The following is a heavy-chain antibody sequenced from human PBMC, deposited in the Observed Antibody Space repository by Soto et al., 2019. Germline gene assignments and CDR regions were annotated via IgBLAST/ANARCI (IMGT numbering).Heavy chain of an antibody. D-gene: IGHD6-13*01. CDR1: GFTFSSYW. J-gene: IGHJ6*02. CDR3: ARGSHSSSWYPYYYYYGMDV. CDR2: INSDGSST. V-gene: IGHV3-74*01. Sequence: GGSLRLSCAASGFTFSSYWMHWVRQAPGKGLVWVSRINSDGSSTSYADSVKGRFTISRDNAKNTLYLQMNSLRAEDTAVYYCARGSHSSSWYPYYYYYGMDVWGQGTTVTVSS.